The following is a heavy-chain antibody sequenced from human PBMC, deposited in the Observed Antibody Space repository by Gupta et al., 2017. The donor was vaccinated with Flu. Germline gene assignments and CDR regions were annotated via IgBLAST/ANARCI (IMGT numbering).Heavy chain of an antibody. Sequence: QVQLVQSGAEVKKPGASMKVSCKASGFTFTAYHIHWMRQAPGQGLEWMGWINLSSGGTNFAQKFQGRVTMARDTSIRTAYMDMASLRSDDTAVYFCARPSVPNTSGWFVFDSWGQGTLITVSS. V-gene: IGHV1-2*02. J-gene: IGHJ4*02. CDR2: INLSSGGT. CDR3: ARPSVPNTSGWFVFDS. CDR1: GFTFTAYH. D-gene: IGHD6-19*01.